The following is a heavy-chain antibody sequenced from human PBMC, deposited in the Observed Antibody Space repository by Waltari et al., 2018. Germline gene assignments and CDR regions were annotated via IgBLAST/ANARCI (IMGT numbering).Heavy chain of an antibody. CDR2: ISYDGSNK. CDR1: GFTFSSYA. D-gene: IGHD6-6*01. V-gene: IGHV3-30-3*01. CDR3: ARGPPLIAARPNYYYYYYYMDV. Sequence: QVQLVESGGGVVQPGRSLRLSCVASGFTFSSYAMHWVRQAPGKGLEWVAVISYDGSNKYYADSVKGRFTISRDNSKNTLYLQMNSLRAEDTAVYYCARGPPLIAARPNYYYYYYYMDVWGKGTTVTISS. J-gene: IGHJ6*03.